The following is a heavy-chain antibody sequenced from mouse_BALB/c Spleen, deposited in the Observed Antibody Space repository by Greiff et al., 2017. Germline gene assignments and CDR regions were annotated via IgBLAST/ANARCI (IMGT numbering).Heavy chain of an antibody. CDR1: GYAFSSYW. V-gene: IGHV1-80*01. J-gene: IGHJ1*01. Sequence: VQLQESGAELVRPGSSVKISCKASGYAFSSYWMNWVKQRPGQGLEWIGQIYPGDGDTNYNGKFKGKATLTADKYSSTAYMQLSSLTSEDSAVYFCARGYYYGSSPYWYFDVWGAGTTVTVSS. D-gene: IGHD1-1*01. CDR2: IYPGDGDT. CDR3: ARGYYYGSSPYWYFDV.